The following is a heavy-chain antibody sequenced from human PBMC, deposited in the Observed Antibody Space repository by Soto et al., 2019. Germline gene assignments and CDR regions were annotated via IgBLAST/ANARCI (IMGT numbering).Heavy chain of an antibody. CDR2: IYNSGRST. CDR3: ARWEFGGIVN. V-gene: IGHV4-4*07. D-gene: IGHD1-26*01. Sequence: WTWIRQPAGKGLEWIGRIYNSGRSTDYNPSLKSRVTMSVDASTNQFSLKLRFVTAADTAVYYCARWEFGGIVNWGQGTLVTVSS. J-gene: IGHJ4*02.